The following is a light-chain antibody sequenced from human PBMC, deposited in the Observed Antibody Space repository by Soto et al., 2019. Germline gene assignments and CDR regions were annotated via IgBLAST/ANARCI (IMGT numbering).Light chain of an antibody. CDR1: QSVTSN. Sequence: EIVMTQSPVTLSVSPGESATLSCRASQSVTSNLAWYQQKPGQAPRLLIYGAFIRATGIPARFSGSGSGTEFTLTISSLQSEEFAVYYCLQYYDWPPWTFGQGTQVEIK. V-gene: IGKV3-15*01. J-gene: IGKJ1*01. CDR3: LQYYDWPPWT. CDR2: GAF.